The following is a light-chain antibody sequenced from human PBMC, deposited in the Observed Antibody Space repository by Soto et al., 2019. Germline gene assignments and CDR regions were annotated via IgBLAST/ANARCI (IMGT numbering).Light chain of an antibody. CDR2: DVS. Sequence: QSALTQPRSVSGSLGQSVTISCTGTSSDVGTYNYVSWYQQHPGKAPKVMIYDVSERPSGVPDRFSGSKSGNTASLTISGLQAGDEADSYCCSYAGSPRYVLGTGTKATVL. J-gene: IGLJ1*01. CDR3: CSYAGSPRYV. V-gene: IGLV2-11*01. CDR1: SSDVGTYNY.